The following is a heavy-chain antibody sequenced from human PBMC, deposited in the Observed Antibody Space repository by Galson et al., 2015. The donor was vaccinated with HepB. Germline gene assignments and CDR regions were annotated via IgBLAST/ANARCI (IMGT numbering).Heavy chain of an antibody. D-gene: IGHD6-13*01. CDR1: GYTFTSYG. V-gene: IGHV1-18*04. Sequence: SVKVSCKASGYTFTSYGISWVRQAPGQGLEWMGWISAYNGNTNYAQKLQGRVTMTTDTSTSTAYMELRSLRSDDTAVYYCARDRWIAAAGRGGPFDYWGQGTLVTVSS. CDR2: ISAYNGNT. CDR3: ARDRWIAAAGRGGPFDY. J-gene: IGHJ4*02.